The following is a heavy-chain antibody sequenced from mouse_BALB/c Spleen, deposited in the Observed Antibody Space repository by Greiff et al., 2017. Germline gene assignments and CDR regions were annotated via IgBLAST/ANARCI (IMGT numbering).Heavy chain of an antibody. Sequence: QVQLKQSGAELVRPGTSVKISCKASGYTFTNYWLGWVKQRPGHGLEWIGDIYPGGGYTNYNEKFKGKATLTADTSSSTAYMQLSSLTSEDSAVYFCASAAIYYGYPLWYFDVWGAGTTVTVSS. D-gene: IGHD2-2*01. CDR2: IYPGGGYT. V-gene: IGHV1-63*02. J-gene: IGHJ1*01. CDR3: ASAAIYYGYPLWYFDV. CDR1: GYTFTNYW.